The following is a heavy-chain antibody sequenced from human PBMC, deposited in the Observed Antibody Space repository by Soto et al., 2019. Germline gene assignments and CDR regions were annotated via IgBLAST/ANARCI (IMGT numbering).Heavy chain of an antibody. CDR3: ANGRATYGLLTHDY. CDR1: GFSFRNDA. V-gene: IGHV3-23*01. J-gene: IGHJ4*02. Sequence: EVQLLESGGGLVQPGGSLRLSCAASGFSFRNDAMSWVRQAPGKGLEWISTLTGSSSNIYYADSVKGRFAISRDNSRNTLYLQMNSLTAEDTAVYYCANGRATYGLLTHDYWGQGTLVTVSS. D-gene: IGHD3-10*01. CDR2: LTGSSSNI.